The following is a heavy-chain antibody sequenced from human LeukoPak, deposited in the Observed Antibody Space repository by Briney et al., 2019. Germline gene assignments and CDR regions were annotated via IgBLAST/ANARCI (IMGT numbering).Heavy chain of an antibody. V-gene: IGHV3-48*01. D-gene: IGHD4-17*01. J-gene: IGHJ4*02. CDR2: ISSSSSTI. Sequence: GGSLRLSCAASGFTVSSYSMNWVRQAPGKGLEWVSYISSSSSTIYYADSVKGRFTISRDNAKNSLYLQMNSLRAEDTAVYYCAREADYGDYGYWGQGTLVTVSS. CDR1: GFTVSSYS. CDR3: AREADYGDYGY.